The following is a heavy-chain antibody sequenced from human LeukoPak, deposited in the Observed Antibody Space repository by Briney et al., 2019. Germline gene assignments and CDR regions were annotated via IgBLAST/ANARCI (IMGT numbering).Heavy chain of an antibody. J-gene: IGHJ6*02. V-gene: IGHV4-59*01. CDR3: ARGYGFFAYYGMDV. D-gene: IGHD5-18*01. CDR2: IYYSGST. Sequence: SETLSLTCTVSGVSISSYYWSWIRQPPGKGLEWLGYIYYSGSTNYNPSLKSRVTISVDTSKNQFSLKLSSVTAADTAVYYCARGYGFFAYYGMDVWGQGTTVTVSS. CDR1: GVSISSYY.